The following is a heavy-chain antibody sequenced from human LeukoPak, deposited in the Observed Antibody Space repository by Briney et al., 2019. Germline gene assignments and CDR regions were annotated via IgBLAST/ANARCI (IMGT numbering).Heavy chain of an antibody. D-gene: IGHD3-22*01. CDR1: GYTFTGYY. J-gene: IGHJ4*02. Sequence: ASVKVSCKASGYTFTGYYMHWVRQAPGQGREWMGWISAYNGNTNYAQKLQGRVTMTTDTSTSTAYMELRSLRSADTAVYYCARGRGDSSGYGYWGQGTLVPVSS. V-gene: IGHV1-18*04. CDR2: ISAYNGNT. CDR3: ARGRGDSSGYGY.